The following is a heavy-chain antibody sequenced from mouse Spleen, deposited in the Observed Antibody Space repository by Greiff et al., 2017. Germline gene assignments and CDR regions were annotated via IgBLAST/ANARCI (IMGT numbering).Heavy chain of an antibody. V-gene: IGHV1-69*02. Sequence: QVQLKQPGAELVKPGASVKLSCKASGYTFTSYWMHWVKQRPGQGLEWIGEIDPSDSYTNYNQKFKGKATLTVDKSSSTAYMQLSSLTSEDSAVYYCAGGETLYWGQGTTLTVSS. CDR2: IDPSDSYT. CDR3: AGGETLY. D-gene: IGHD2-13*01. CDR1: GYTFTSYW. J-gene: IGHJ2*01.